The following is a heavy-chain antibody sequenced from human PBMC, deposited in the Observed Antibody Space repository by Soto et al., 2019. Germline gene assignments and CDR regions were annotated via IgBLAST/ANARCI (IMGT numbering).Heavy chain of an antibody. V-gene: IGHV3-49*04. CDR3: TRASSSDFDF. Sequence: SLRLSCTTSGFTFGDYALSWVRQAPGKGLEWVGFIRRNAYGGTTDYAASVKGRFTISRDDSKSIAYLQMNSLRTEDTALYYCTRASSSDFDFWGQGTLVTVSS. J-gene: IGHJ4*02. D-gene: IGHD3-10*01. CDR1: GFTFGDYA. CDR2: IRRNAYGGTT.